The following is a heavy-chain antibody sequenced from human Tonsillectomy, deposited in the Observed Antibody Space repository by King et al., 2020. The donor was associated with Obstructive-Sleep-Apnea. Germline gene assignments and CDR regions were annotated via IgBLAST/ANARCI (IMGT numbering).Heavy chain of an antibody. CDR2: VYYSGNT. V-gene: IGHV4-59*01. D-gene: IGHD3-10*01. CDR1: GASISYNF. Sequence: QLQESGPGLVKPSETLFLTCTVSGASISYNFWSWIRQPPGKGLEWIGYVYYSGNTNYSPSFQNRVTMSIDTSKNQFFLWLNSVTAADTAIYYCARDVPSGIDNWFDPWGRGTLVTVSS. J-gene: IGHJ5*02. CDR3: ARDVPSGIDNWFDP.